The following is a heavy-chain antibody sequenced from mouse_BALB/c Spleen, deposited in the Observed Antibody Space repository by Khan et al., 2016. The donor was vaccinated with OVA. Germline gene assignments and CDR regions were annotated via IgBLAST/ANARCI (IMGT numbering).Heavy chain of an antibody. CDR3: TRSGYGSFAY. CDR1: GYTFSSYY. Sequence: QVQLKESGAELVKTGASVKLSCKASGYTFSSYYLYWVKQRPGQGLEWIGEINPNNGDSNFNEKFKSMATLTVDKFSYTAYMQLSSLTSEDSAVYYCTRSGYGSFAYWGQGTLVTVSA. J-gene: IGHJ3*01. D-gene: IGHD2-2*01. CDR2: INPNNGDS. V-gene: IGHV1S81*02.